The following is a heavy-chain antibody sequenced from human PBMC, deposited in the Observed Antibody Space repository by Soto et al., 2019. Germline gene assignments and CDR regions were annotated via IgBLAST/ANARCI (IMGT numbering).Heavy chain of an antibody. CDR1: GYTYTSCY. CDR2: INPSGGST. D-gene: IGHD2-2*01. V-gene: IGHV1-46*03. Sequence: GASVKPSCKASGYTYTSCYMQWVRQAPGQGLEWMGIINPSGGSTSYAQKVQGRGTMTRDTSTSTVYMELSSLRSEDTAVYYCARNIVVVPDANRYYYYMDVWGKGTTVTVSS. J-gene: IGHJ6*03. CDR3: ARNIVVVPDANRYYYYMDV.